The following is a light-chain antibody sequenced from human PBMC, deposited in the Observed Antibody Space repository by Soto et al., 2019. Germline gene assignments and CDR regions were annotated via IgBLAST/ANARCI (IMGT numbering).Light chain of an antibody. CDR3: AAWDDSLNGPGVV. CDR1: SSNIGSNT. Sequence: QAVVTQPPSASGTPGQRVTISCSGSSSNIGSNTVNWYQQLPGTAPKLHIYSNNQRPSGVPDRFSGSKSGTSASLAISGLQSEDEADYYCAAWDDSLNGPGVVFGGGTKVTVL. CDR2: SNN. J-gene: IGLJ2*01. V-gene: IGLV1-44*01.